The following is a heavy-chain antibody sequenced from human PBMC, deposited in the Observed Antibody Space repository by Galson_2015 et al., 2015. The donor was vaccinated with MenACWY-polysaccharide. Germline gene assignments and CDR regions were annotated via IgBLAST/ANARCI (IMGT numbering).Heavy chain of an antibody. J-gene: IGHJ3*02. CDR2: INTNTGNP. CDR3: ARAGITMPNSRDAFDI. V-gene: IGHV7-4-1*02. CDR1: GYTFTNSA. Sequence: SVKVSCKAAGYTFTNSAINWVRQAPGQGLEWMGWINTNTGNPTYAQGFTGRFVFSLDTSVSTTYLQVSSLKAEDTAVYYCARAGITMPNSRDAFDIWGQGTLVTVSP. D-gene: IGHD3-10*01.